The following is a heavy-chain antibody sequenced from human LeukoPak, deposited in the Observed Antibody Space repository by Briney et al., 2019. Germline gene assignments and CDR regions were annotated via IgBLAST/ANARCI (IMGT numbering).Heavy chain of an antibody. J-gene: IGHJ4*02. V-gene: IGHV3-7*01. CDR1: GFTFSSYW. Sequence: PGGSLRLSCAASGFTFSSYWMSSVRQAPGKGLEWVANIKEDASEKYYVDSVKGRFTISRDNARNSLYLQMNSLRAEDTAVYYCVKEGLVLRYFDWFRGSYYFDYWGQGTLVTVSS. CDR2: IKEDASEK. D-gene: IGHD3-9*01. CDR3: VKEGLVLRYFDWFRGSYYFDY.